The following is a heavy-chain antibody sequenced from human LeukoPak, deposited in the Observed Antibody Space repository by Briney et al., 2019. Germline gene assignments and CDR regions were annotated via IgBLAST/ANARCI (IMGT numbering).Heavy chain of an antibody. D-gene: IGHD2-8*02. V-gene: IGHV4-59*02. CDR1: GASVRNEY. CDR2: IYYSGST. J-gene: IGHJ4*02. CDR3: AKYFAATGESHLDH. Sequence: SETLSLTCTVSGASVRNEYWSWIRQPPGKELEWIGYIYYSGSTNYNPSLKSRVTISVDTSKNQFSLKLSSVTAADTAVYYCAKYFAATGESHLDHWGQGSLVTVSS.